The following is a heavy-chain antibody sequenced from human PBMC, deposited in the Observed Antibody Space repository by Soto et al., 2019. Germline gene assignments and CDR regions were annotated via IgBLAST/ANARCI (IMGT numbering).Heavy chain of an antibody. Sequence: GASVKVSCKVCGYTLTELSMHWVRQAPGKGLEWMGGFDPEDGETIYAQKFQGRVTMTEDTSTDTAYMELSSLRSEDTAVYYCATDLNSIAVAGNNWFDPWGQETLVTVSS. CDR2: FDPEDGET. J-gene: IGHJ5*02. CDR1: GYTLTELS. V-gene: IGHV1-24*01. CDR3: ATDLNSIAVAGNNWFDP. D-gene: IGHD6-19*01.